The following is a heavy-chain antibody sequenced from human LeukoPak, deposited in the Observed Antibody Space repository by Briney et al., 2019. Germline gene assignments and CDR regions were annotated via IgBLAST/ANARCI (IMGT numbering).Heavy chain of an antibody. D-gene: IGHD3-10*01. Sequence: SETLSLTCAVYGGSFSGYYWSWIRQPPGKGLEWIGEINHSGSTHYNPSLKSRVTISVDTSKNQFSLKLSSVTAADTAVYYCARYYGSGNRYYNWFDPWGQGTLVTVSS. V-gene: IGHV4-34*01. CDR1: GGSFSGYY. CDR3: ARYYGSGNRYYNWFDP. J-gene: IGHJ5*02. CDR2: INHSGST.